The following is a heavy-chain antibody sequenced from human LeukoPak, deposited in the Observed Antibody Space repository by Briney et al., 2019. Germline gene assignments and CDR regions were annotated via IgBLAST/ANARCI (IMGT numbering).Heavy chain of an antibody. CDR3: ARGKTAIGDRTSATCDWAFDI. D-gene: IGHD3-9*01. Sequence: ASVKVSCKASGYTFTTYYIHWVRQPPGQGLEWMGIIDPSGGSTTYAQNFQGRVAMTRDTSTTTLYMELSSLTSDDTAVYFCARGKTAIGDRTSATCDWAFDIWGQGTKVTVSS. CDR1: GYTFTTYY. J-gene: IGHJ3*02. CDR2: IDPSGGST. V-gene: IGHV1-46*01.